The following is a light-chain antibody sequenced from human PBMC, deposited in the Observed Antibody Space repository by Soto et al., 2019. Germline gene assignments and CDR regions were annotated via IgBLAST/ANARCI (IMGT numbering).Light chain of an antibody. CDR1: SSDVGSYNL. CDR2: EGS. CDR3: CSLAGSRTVV. Sequence: QSALTQPASVSGSPRQSITISCTGTSSDVGSYNLVSWYQQHPGKAPKLMIYEGSKRPSGVSNRLSGSKSGNTASLTISGLQAEDEAVECCCSLAGSRTVVFGGVTKVTV. V-gene: IGLV2-23*01. J-gene: IGLJ2*01.